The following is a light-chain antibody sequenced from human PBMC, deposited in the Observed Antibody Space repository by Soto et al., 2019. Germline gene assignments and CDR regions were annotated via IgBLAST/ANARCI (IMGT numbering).Light chain of an antibody. J-gene: IGKJ2*01. CDR2: AAS. CDR3: QQTYSTPYT. CDR1: QNITGY. V-gene: IGKV1-39*01. Sequence: DIQMTQSPSSLSASVGDRVTITCRASQNITGYLNWYQQIPGGAPKLLIYAASSLQSGVPLRFSGSGSGTDFTLTISSLQPEDFATFYCQQTYSTPYTFGQGTKLEIK.